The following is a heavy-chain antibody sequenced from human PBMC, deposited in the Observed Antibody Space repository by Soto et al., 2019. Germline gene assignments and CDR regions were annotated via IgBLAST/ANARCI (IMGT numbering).Heavy chain of an antibody. Sequence: EVRLLESGGGLVQPGGSLRLSCAASGFHFSTTGILWVRQPPGAGLEWVSAIGPNPSNTKYTDSVKGRFVISRYNSRNTVFLQMSALRAEDTALYYCTTARHCSSDACPSAEWGQGTLITVSS. CDR3: TTARHCSSDACPSAE. CDR2: IGPNPSNT. CDR1: GFHFSTTG. V-gene: IGHV3-23*05. J-gene: IGHJ4*02. D-gene: IGHD6-13*01.